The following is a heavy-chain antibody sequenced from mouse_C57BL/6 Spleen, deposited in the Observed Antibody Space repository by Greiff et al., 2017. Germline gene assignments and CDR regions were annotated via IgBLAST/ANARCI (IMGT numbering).Heavy chain of an antibody. V-gene: IGHV5-4*03. CDR1: GFTFSSYA. D-gene: IGHD2-4*01. J-gene: IGHJ3*01. CDR3: ARGTIYYDYGGFAY. Sequence: EVKLVESGGGLVKPGGSLKLSCAASGFTFSSYAMSWVRQTPEKRLEWVATISDGGSYTYYPDNVKGRFTISRDNAKNNLYLQMSQLKSEDTAMYYCARGTIYYDYGGFAYWGQGTLVTVSA. CDR2: ISDGGSYT.